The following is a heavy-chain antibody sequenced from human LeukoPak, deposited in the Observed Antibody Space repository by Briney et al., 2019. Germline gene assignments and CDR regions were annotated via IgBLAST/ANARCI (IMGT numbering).Heavy chain of an antibody. J-gene: IGHJ2*01. CDR3: ATEGHSYYDFWSGRYFDL. CDR1: GYTLTELS. D-gene: IGHD3-3*01. V-gene: IGHV1-24*01. Sequence: ASVKVSCKVSGYTLTELSMHWVRQAPGKGLEWMGGFDPEDGETIYAQKFQGRVTMTEDTSTDTAYMELSSLRSEDTAVYYCATEGHSYYDFWSGRYFDLRGRGTLVTVSS. CDR2: FDPEDGET.